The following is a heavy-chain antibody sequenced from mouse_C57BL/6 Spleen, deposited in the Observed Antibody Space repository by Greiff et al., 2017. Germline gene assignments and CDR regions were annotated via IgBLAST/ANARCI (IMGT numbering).Heavy chain of an antibody. J-gene: IGHJ2*01. Sequence: VQLKQSGPGLVKPSQSLSLTCSVTGYSITSGYYWNWIRQFPGNKLEWMGYISYDGSNNYNPSLKNRISITRDTSKNQFFLKLNSVTTEDTATYYCARKLGRLDYWGQGTTLTVSS. CDR1: GYSITSGYY. D-gene: IGHD4-1*01. CDR3: ARKLGRLDY. CDR2: ISYDGSN. V-gene: IGHV3-6*01.